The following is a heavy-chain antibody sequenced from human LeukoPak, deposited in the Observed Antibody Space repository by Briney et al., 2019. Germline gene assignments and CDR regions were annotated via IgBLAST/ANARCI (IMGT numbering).Heavy chain of an antibody. V-gene: IGHV1-2*06. CDR2: INPNSGDT. Sequence: ASVKVSCKAFGYTFTDYYMHWVRQAPGQGLAWMGRINPNSGDTSYAQKFQGGLTMNRDTSISTAYMELSRLRSDDTAVYYCARGGNSAYSIGYWGQGTLVTVS. D-gene: IGHD3-22*01. CDR3: ARGGNSAYSIGY. J-gene: IGHJ4*02. CDR1: GYTFTDYY.